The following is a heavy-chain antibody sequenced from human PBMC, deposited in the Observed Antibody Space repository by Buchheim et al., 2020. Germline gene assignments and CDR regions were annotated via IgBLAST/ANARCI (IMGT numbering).Heavy chain of an antibody. CDR1: GGSISSGGYY. CDR3: ARDPKWEPLDNDAFDI. Sequence: QVQLQESGPGLVKPSQTLSLTCTVSGGSISSGGYYWSWIRQHPGKGLEWIGYIYYSGRTYYNPPLTSRVTISVDTSKNQFSLKLSSVTAADTAVYYCARDPKWEPLDNDAFDIWGQGT. V-gene: IGHV4-31*03. J-gene: IGHJ3*02. D-gene: IGHD1-26*01. CDR2: IYYSGRT.